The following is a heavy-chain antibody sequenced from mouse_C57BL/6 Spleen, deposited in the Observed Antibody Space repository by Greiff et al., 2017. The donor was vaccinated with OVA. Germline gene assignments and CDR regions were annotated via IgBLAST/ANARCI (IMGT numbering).Heavy chain of an antibody. CDR1: GYAFSSSW. Sequence: QVQLQQSGPELVQPGASVKISCKASGYAFSSSWMNWVKQRPGKGLEWIGRIYPGDGDTNYNGKFKGKATLTADKSSSKTYMQLSRLTSEDSAVYFCARAVVGGYFDYWGQCTTLTVSS. CDR3: ARAVVGGYFDY. J-gene: IGHJ2*01. CDR2: IYPGDGDT. V-gene: IGHV1-82*01. D-gene: IGHD1-1*01.